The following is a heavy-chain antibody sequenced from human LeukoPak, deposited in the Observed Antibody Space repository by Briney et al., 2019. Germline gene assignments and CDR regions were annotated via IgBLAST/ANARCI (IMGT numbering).Heavy chain of an antibody. CDR1: GFTVSSNY. J-gene: IGHJ4*02. V-gene: IGHV3-66*01. Sequence: GGSLRLSCAGSGFTVSSNYMSWVRQASGKGLEWVSVIYSGGSTYYADSVKGRFTISRDSSKNTLYLQMNSLRAEDTAVYYCARGRGSGWPFDYWGQGTLVIVSS. CDR2: IYSGGST. D-gene: IGHD6-19*01. CDR3: ARGRGSGWPFDY.